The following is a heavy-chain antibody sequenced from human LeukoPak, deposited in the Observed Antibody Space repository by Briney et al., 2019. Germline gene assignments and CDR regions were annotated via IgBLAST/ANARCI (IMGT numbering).Heavy chain of an antibody. CDR1: GFTFSRIA. Sequence: GGSLRPSCAASGFTFSRIAMTWVRQAPGKGLEWVSTIRSNGDTAYNADSVRGRFAISRDNSKSALFLQMNSPRVEDTAIYYCAKGQELDDGVFDSWGQGTLVTVSS. CDR2: IRSNGDTA. V-gene: IGHV3-23*01. J-gene: IGHJ4*02. CDR3: AKGQELDDGVFDS. D-gene: IGHD1-1*01.